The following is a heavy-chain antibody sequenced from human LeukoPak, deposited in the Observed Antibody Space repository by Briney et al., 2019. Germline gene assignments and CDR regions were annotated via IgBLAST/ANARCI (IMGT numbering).Heavy chain of an antibody. CDR1: GYTFTSYG. Sequence: ASVKVSCKASGYTFTSYGISWVRQAPGQGLEWMGWISAYNGNTNYAQKLQGRVTMTTDTSTSTAYMELRSLRSDDTAVYYCARDPYDSSGYYPLLYFDYWGQGTLVTVSS. CDR3: ARDPYDSSGYYPLLYFDY. J-gene: IGHJ4*02. V-gene: IGHV1-18*01. D-gene: IGHD3-22*01. CDR2: ISAYNGNT.